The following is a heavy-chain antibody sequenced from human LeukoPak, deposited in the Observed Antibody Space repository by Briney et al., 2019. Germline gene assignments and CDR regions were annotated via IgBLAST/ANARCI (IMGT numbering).Heavy chain of an antibody. CDR3: ARVTPGPSTYYDILTGYYAPYDAFDI. J-gene: IGHJ3*02. Sequence: SETLSLTCTVSGGSISSGDYYWSWIRQPPGKGLEWIGYIYYSGSTYYNPSLKSRVTISVDTSKNQFSLKLSSVTAAGTAVYYCARVTPGPSTYYDILTGYYAPYDAFDIWGQGTMVTVSS. D-gene: IGHD3-9*01. V-gene: IGHV4-30-4*01. CDR1: GGSISSGDYY. CDR2: IYYSGST.